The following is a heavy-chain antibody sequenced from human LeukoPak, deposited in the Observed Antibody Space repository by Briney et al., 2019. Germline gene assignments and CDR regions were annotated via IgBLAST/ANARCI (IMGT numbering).Heavy chain of an antibody. V-gene: IGHV3-48*01. J-gene: IGHJ6*03. Sequence: GGSPRLSCAASGFTFSSYSMNWVRQAPGKGLEWVSYISSSSSTIYYADSVKGRFTISRDNAKNSLYLQMNSLRAEDTAVYYCARSCGGDCYQMDYYYYMDVWGKGTTVTVSS. CDR2: ISSSSSTI. CDR1: GFTFSSYS. D-gene: IGHD2-21*02. CDR3: ARSCGGDCYQMDYYYYMDV.